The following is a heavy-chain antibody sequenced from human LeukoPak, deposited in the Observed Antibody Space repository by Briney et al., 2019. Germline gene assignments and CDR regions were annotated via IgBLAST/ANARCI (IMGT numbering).Heavy chain of an antibody. CDR3: AGAIDYSNYGEYYYYMDV. CDR1: GGSINSYY. CDR2: IYTSGST. V-gene: IGHV4-4*07. Sequence: SETLSLTCTVSGGSINSYYWSWIRQPAGKGLEWIGRIYTSGSTNYNPSLTSRVTISVDKSENQSSLKLSSVTAADTAVYYCAGAIDYSNYGEYYYYMDVRGKRKTVTASS. J-gene: IGHJ6*03. D-gene: IGHD4-11*01.